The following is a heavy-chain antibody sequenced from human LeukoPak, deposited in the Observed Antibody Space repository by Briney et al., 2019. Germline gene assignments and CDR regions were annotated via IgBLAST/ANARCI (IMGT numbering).Heavy chain of an antibody. CDR2: ISGSGGST. CDR3: AKDGDYDILTGSTPFDY. V-gene: IGHV3-23*01. CDR1: GFTFSSYA. D-gene: IGHD3-9*01. Sequence: GGSLRLSCAASGFTFSSYAMSWVRQAPGKGLEGVSAISGSGGSTHYADSVKGRFTISRDNSKNTLYLQMNSLRAEDTAVYYCAKDGDYDILTGSTPFDYWGQGTLVTVSS. J-gene: IGHJ4*02.